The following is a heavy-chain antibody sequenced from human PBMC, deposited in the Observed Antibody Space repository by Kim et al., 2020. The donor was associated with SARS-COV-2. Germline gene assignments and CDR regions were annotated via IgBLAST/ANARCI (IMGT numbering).Heavy chain of an antibody. CDR2: IYYSGST. V-gene: IGHV4-31*03. D-gene: IGHD2-2*01. CDR3: ARGMVKDIVVVPAVPTFDY. J-gene: IGHJ4*02. Sequence: SETLSLTCTVSGGSISSGGYYWSWIRQQPGKGLEWIGYIYYSGSTYYNPSLKSRVTISVDTSKNQFSLKLSSVTAADTAVYYCARGMVKDIVVVPAVPTFDYWGQGTLVTVSS. CDR1: GGSISSGGYY.